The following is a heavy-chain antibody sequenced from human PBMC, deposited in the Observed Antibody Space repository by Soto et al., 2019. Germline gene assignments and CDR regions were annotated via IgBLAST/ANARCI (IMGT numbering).Heavy chain of an antibody. Sequence: QIQLVQSGAEVKKPGASVKVSCKASGYTFTSYGISWVRQAPGQGLEWMGWISAYNGNTNHAQKRQGRVTMTAATAMSTGSMELTSVRPDDTAVFFCARDNGYESDYWGEGTLVTGSS. CDR2: ISAYNGNT. V-gene: IGHV1-18*01. D-gene: IGHD5-12*01. J-gene: IGHJ4*02. CDR1: GYTFTSYG. CDR3: ARDNGYESDY.